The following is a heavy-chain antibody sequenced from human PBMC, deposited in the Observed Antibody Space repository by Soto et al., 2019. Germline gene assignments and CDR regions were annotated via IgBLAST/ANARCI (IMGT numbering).Heavy chain of an antibody. CDR3: ARIRSSGWYRDYFDY. D-gene: IGHD6-19*01. CDR1: GFSLSNARMG. J-gene: IGHJ4*02. Sequence: SGPTLVNPTETLTLTCTVSGFSLSNARMGVSWIRQPPGKALEWLAHIFSNDEKSYSTSLKSRLTISKDTSKSQVVLTMTNMDPVDTATYYCARIRSSGWYRDYFDYWGQGTMVTVSS. V-gene: IGHV2-26*01. CDR2: IFSNDEK.